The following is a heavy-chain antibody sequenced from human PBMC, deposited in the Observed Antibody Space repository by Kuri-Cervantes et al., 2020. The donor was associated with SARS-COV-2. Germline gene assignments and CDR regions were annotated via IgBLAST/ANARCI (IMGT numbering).Heavy chain of an antibody. CDR1: GFPFSDYR. CDR3: TTSMIVSAAHYFDY. J-gene: IGHJ4*02. CDR2: IDGYSPYI. Sequence: GESLKISCAASGFPFSDYRMNWIRQSPGKGLEWVSCIDGYSPYIHYADSVKGRFTISRDNAKSSVFLQVNSLRAEDTAVYYCTTSMIVSAAHYFDYWGQGILVTVSS. D-gene: IGHD3-22*01. V-gene: IGHV3-21*01.